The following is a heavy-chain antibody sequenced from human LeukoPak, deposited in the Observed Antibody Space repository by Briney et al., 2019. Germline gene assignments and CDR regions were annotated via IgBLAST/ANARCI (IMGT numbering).Heavy chain of an antibody. CDR2: INRNGDIS. D-gene: IGHD3-22*01. CDR3: ARDPRYYDSSGYYAPDY. Sequence: GGSLRLSCEASGFTLEDFGMSWVRQVPGKGLEWVAGINRNGDISGHADSVKGRFTISRDNAKNSLYLQMNSLRAEDTAVYYCARDPRYYDSSGYYAPDYWGQGTLVTVSS. J-gene: IGHJ4*02. V-gene: IGHV3-20*04. CDR1: GFTLEDFG.